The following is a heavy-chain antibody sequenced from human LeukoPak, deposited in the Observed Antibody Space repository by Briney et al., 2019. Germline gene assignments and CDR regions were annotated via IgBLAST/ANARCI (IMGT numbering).Heavy chain of an antibody. V-gene: IGHV3-48*04. J-gene: IGHJ4*02. CDR2: IGSGGSPI. Sequence: TGGSLRLSCAASGFTFGPYTMNWVRQAPGKGLEWVSYIGSGGSPIYYADSVRGRFTISRDNAKNSLSLQMSRLRAEDTAVYYCARVRYNSGYIFDYWGQGALVTVSS. CDR3: ARVRYNSGYIFDY. D-gene: IGHD5-18*01. CDR1: GFTFGPYT.